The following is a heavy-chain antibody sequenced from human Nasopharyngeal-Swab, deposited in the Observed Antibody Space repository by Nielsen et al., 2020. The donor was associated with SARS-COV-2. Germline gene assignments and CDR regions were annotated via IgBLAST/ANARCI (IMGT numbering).Heavy chain of an antibody. CDR1: GFTFSSYA. J-gene: IGHJ4*02. D-gene: IGHD2-15*01. V-gene: IGHV3-30-3*01. CDR3: ASERTNRGYCSGGSCYGIFDY. CDR2: ISYDGSNK. Sequence: GGSLRLSCAASGFTFSSYAIHGVRQAPGKGLEWVAVISYDGSNKYYADSVKGRFTISRDNSKNTLYLQMNSLRAEDTAVYYCASERTNRGYCSGGSCYGIFDYWGQGTLVTVSS.